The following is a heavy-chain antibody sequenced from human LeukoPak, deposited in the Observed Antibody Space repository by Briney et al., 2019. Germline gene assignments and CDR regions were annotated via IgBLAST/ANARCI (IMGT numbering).Heavy chain of an antibody. CDR2: IYTSGST. Sequence: PSETLSLTCTVSGGSISSGSYYWSWIRQPAGKGLEWIGRIYTSGSTNYNPSLKSRVTISVDTSKNQFSLKLSSVTAADTAVYYCARGVHDYSNYCYFDYWGQGTLVTVSS. CDR3: ARGVHDYSNYCYFDY. CDR1: GGSISSGSYY. V-gene: IGHV4-61*02. D-gene: IGHD4-11*01. J-gene: IGHJ4*02.